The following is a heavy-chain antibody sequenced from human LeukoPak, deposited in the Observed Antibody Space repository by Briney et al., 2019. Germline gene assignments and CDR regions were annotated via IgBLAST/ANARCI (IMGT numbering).Heavy chain of an antibody. V-gene: IGHV4-59*01. Sequence: SETVSLTCTVSGGSISSYYWSWIRQPPGKGLEWIGYIYYSGSTNYNPSLKSRVTISVDTSKNQFSLKLSSVTAADTAVYYCARSPYDILTGYYMFGWFDPWGQGTLVTVSS. CDR1: GGSISSYY. J-gene: IGHJ5*02. CDR2: IYYSGST. CDR3: ARSPYDILTGYYMFGWFDP. D-gene: IGHD3-9*01.